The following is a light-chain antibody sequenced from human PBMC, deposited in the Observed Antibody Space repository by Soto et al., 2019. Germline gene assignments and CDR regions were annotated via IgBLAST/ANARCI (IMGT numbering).Light chain of an antibody. CDR2: LGS. V-gene: IGKV2-28*01. J-gene: IGKJ1*01. CDR1: QSLLHSNGYNY. CDR3: MQALQTPVT. Sequence: DIVMTQSPLSLPVTPGEPASISCRSSQSLLHSNGYNYLDWYLQKPGQSPQLLIYLGSNRASGVPDRFIGSGSGTDFTLKISRVEAEDVGVYYCMQALQTPVTFGQGTKVDIK.